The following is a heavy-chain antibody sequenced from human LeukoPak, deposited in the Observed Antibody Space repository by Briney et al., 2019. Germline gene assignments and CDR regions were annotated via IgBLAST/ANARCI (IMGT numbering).Heavy chain of an antibody. V-gene: IGHV4-34*01. J-gene: IGHJ4*02. CDR2: INHSGST. D-gene: IGHD6-19*01. CDR1: GGSFSGYY. Sequence: SETLSLTCAVYGGSFSGYYWSWIRQPPGKGLEWIGEINHSGSTNYNPSLKSRVTISVDTSKNQFSLKLSSVTAADTAVYYCARGQRWLATRYYFDYWGRGTLVTVSS. CDR3: ARGQRWLATRYYFDY.